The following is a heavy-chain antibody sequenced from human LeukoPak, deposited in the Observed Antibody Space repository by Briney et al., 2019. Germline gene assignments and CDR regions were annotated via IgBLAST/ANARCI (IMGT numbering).Heavy chain of an antibody. Sequence: SETLSLTCAVYGGSFSGYYWNWIRQPPGKGLEWIGEINHSGSTNYNASLKSRVTISVDTSKNQFSLKLSSVTAADTAVYYCARDAYYYDSSGYVRIFDYWGQGTLVTVSS. J-gene: IGHJ4*02. CDR2: INHSGST. CDR3: ARDAYYYDSSGYVRIFDY. CDR1: GGSFSGYY. D-gene: IGHD3-22*01. V-gene: IGHV4-34*01.